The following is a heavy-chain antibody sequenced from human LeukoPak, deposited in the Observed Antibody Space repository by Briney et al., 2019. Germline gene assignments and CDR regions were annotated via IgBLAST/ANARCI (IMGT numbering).Heavy chain of an antibody. CDR1: GYTLTELS. CDR3: ATVGIAVAADAFDI. Sequence: GASVKVSCKVSGYTLTELSMHWVRQAPGKGLEWMGGFDPEDGETIYAQKFQGRVTMTEDTSTDTACMELSSLRSEDTAVYYCATVGIAVAADAFDIWGQGTMVTVSS. D-gene: IGHD6-19*01. V-gene: IGHV1-24*01. CDR2: FDPEDGET. J-gene: IGHJ3*02.